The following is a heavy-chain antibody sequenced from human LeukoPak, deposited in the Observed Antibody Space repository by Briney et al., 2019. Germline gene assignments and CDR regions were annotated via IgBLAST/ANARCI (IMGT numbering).Heavy chain of an antibody. J-gene: IGHJ6*03. D-gene: IGHD5-18*01. CDR3: ARGVDTAMVTSSIYYYYMDV. Sequence: GGSLRLSCAASGFTFSSYWMSWVRQAPRKGLEWVANIKQDGSEKYYVDSVKGRFTISRDNAKNSLYLQMNSLRAEDTAVYYCARGVDTAMVTSSIYYYYMDVWGKGTTVTVSS. CDR2: IKQDGSEK. V-gene: IGHV3-7*01. CDR1: GFTFSSYW.